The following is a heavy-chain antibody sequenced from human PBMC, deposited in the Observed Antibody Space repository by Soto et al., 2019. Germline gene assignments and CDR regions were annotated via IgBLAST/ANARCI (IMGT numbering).Heavy chain of an antibody. V-gene: IGHV4-4*02. J-gene: IGHJ4*02. D-gene: IGHD6-6*01. CDR3: ATREYTATLR. Sequence: SETLSLTCAVSGGSISSCDWWSWVRQPPGKGPEWIGEIHHSGATSYNSSVKSRVTISLDRAKNHFSLQINSVTAADTAAYYCATREYTATLRWGPGILVPVSP. CDR2: IHHSGAT. CDR1: GGSISSCDW.